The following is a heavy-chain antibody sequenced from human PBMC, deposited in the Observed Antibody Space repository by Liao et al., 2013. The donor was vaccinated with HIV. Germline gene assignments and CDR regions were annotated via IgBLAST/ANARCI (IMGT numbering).Heavy chain of an antibody. CDR1: GGSMNANY. J-gene: IGHJ4*02. D-gene: IGHD4-17*01. Sequence: QVQLQESGPGLVKPSETLSLTCTVSGGSMNANYWSWIRQTPGRGLEWIGYIYYSGRTKYNVSLRSRVTISADTSKNQFSLRVTSVTAADTAVYYCARGTDYGDYDGGYYFDSWGQGTLVTVSS. CDR3: ARGTDYGDYDGGYYFDS. CDR2: IYYSGRT. V-gene: IGHV4-59*01.